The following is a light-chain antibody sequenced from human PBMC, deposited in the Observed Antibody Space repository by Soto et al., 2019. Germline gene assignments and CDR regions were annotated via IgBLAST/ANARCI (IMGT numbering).Light chain of an antibody. V-gene: IGLV2-14*03. CDR3: SSYTIATFTLYV. J-gene: IGLJ1*01. Sequence: QSALSQPASLSGSLGQSITISCTGTSSDVGNFNYVSWYQQHPGRAPKLLIYEVTNRPSGVSSRFSASKSGNTASLTISGLQPEDEAEYYCSSYTIATFTLYVFGPGTQLTVL. CDR1: SSDVGNFNY. CDR2: EVT.